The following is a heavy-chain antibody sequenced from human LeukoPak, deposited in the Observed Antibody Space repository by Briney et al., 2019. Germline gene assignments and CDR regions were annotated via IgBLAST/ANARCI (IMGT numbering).Heavy chain of an antibody. D-gene: IGHD3-22*01. CDR2: ISSSSTYI. V-gene: IGHV3-21*01. CDR1: GFTFSSYY. J-gene: IGHJ3*02. CDR3: ARADYYDSSGSRSGFDFDI. Sequence: GGSLRLSCAASGFTFSSYYINWVRQAPGKGLEWVSSISSSSTYIYYADSVRGRFTISRDNAKNSLYLQMNSLRAEDTAVYYCARADYYDSSGSRSGFDFDIWGQGTMVTVSS.